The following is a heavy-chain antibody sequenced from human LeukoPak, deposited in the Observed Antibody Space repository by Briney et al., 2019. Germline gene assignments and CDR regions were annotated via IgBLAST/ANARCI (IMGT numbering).Heavy chain of an antibody. V-gene: IGHV1-18*01. D-gene: IGHD1-1*01. CDR2: ISAYNGNT. CDR3: ARDYGVRLLDY. CDR1: GYTFTGYG. Sequence: ASVKRSCKASGYTFTGYGISWVREAPGQGLEWMGWISAYNGNTNYAQKLQGRVTMTTDTSTSTAYMELRSLRSDDTAVYYCARDYGVRLLDYWGQGTLVTVSS. J-gene: IGHJ4*02.